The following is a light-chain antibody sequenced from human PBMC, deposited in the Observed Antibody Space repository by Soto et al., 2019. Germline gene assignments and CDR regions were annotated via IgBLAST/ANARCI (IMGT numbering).Light chain of an antibody. V-gene: IGKV4-1*01. CDR3: QQYYSLPWT. Sequence: DILLTPSPYSLSVSLGARATMNCKCSRSVLYKSNNKNHLAWYQQKPGQPPQLIIYWASTRESGVPDRFSGSVSGTDFTLTINSLQAEDAAVYYCQQYYSLPWTFGRGTKVDIK. CDR2: WAS. J-gene: IGKJ1*01. CDR1: RSVLYKSNNKNH.